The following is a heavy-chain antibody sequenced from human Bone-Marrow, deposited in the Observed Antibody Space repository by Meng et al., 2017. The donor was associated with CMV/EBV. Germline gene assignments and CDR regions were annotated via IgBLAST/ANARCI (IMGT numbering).Heavy chain of an antibody. CDR1: GYTFTGYY. V-gene: IGHV1-2*02. Sequence: VCRVQCRAGVKQPGASGKASCQVSGYTFTGYYMHWVRQAPGPGLEWNGWINPKRGGTNYEQKFEGRVTMTRDTSIRQAYMEMGRLRSGDTAVYYCARGGGYSSSWPLGYWGQGTLVTVSS. J-gene: IGHJ4*02. D-gene: IGHD6-13*01. CDR2: INPKRGGT. CDR3: ARGGGYSSSWPLGY.